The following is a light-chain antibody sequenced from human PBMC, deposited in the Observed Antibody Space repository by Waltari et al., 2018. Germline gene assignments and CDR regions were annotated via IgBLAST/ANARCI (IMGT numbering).Light chain of an antibody. CDR1: PSVGTY. J-gene: IGKJ1*01. V-gene: IGKV3-20*01. CDR2: GAS. Sequence: EIVLTQSLGTLSLSPGERGTLSCRASPSVGTYLAWYQQKPGQDPRLLIYGASHRATGIPERFSGSGSGTDFSLTISRLEPEDFAVYYCQKYVNLPATFGQGTKVEIK. CDR3: QKYVNLPAT.